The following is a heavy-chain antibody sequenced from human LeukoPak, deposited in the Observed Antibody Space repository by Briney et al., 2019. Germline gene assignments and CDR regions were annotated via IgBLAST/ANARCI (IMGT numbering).Heavy chain of an antibody. CDR2: IIPILGIA. Sequence: ASVKVSCKASGGTFSSYAISWVRQAPGQGLEWMGRIIPILGIANYAQKFQGRVTITADKSTSTAYMELSSLRSEDTAVYYCARDHLGIAVAGTGAFDIWGQGTMVTVSS. CDR3: ARDHLGIAVAGTGAFDI. V-gene: IGHV1-69*04. CDR1: GGTFSSYA. D-gene: IGHD6-19*01. J-gene: IGHJ3*02.